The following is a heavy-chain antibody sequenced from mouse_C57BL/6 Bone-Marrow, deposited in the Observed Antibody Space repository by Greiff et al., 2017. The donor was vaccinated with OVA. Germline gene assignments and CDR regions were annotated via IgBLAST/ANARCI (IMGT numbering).Heavy chain of an antibody. CDR3: ANNYGNYEHFDY. D-gene: IGHD2-1*01. CDR2: IYPGSGST. CDR1: GYTFTSYW. Sequence: QVQLQQPGAELVKPGASVKMSCKASGYTFTSYWITWVKQRPGQGLEWIGDIYPGSGSTNYNEKFKSKATLTVDTSSSTAYMQLSSLTSEDSAVYYCANNYGNYEHFDYWGQGTTLTVSS. J-gene: IGHJ2*01. V-gene: IGHV1-55*01.